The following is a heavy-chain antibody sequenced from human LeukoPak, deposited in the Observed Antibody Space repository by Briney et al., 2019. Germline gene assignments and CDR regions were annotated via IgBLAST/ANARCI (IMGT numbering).Heavy chain of an antibody. D-gene: IGHD2-21*02. CDR1: GFTFSSYS. J-gene: IGHJ3*02. CDR3: ANQIVVVTAGRAFDI. Sequence: GGSLRLSCAASGFTFSSYSMNWVRQAPGKGLEWVSSISSSSSYIYYADSVKGRFTISRDNSKNTLYLQMNSLRAGDTAVYYCANQIVVVTAGRAFDIWGQGTMVTVSS. V-gene: IGHV3-21*01. CDR2: ISSSSSYI.